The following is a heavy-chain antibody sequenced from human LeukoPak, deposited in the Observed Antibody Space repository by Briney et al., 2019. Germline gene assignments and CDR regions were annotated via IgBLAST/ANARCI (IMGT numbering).Heavy chain of an antibody. CDR1: GFTFSSYA. CDR3: AKKRGSNYGDFDY. Sequence: PGGSLRLSCAASGFTFSSYAMNWVRQAPGKGLEWVPTISGSGDNTYYADSVKGRFTISRDNSKNTLYVQMNSLGAEDTAVYYCAKKRGSNYGDFDYWGQGTLVTVSS. CDR2: ISGSGDNT. D-gene: IGHD5-18*01. J-gene: IGHJ4*02. V-gene: IGHV3-23*01.